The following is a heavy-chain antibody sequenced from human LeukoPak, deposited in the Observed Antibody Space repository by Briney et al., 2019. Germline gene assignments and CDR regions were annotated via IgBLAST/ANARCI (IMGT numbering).Heavy chain of an antibody. J-gene: IGHJ4*02. CDR2: INPNSGGT. CDR1: GYTFTGYY. D-gene: IGHD4/OR15-4a*01. Sequence: ASVKVSCKASGYTFTGYYMHWVRQAPGQGLEWMGRINPNSGGTNYAQKFQGRVTMTRDTSISTAYMELSRLRTDDTAVYYCAREPKTMGTDYWGQGTLVTVSS. CDR3: AREPKTMGTDY. V-gene: IGHV1-2*06.